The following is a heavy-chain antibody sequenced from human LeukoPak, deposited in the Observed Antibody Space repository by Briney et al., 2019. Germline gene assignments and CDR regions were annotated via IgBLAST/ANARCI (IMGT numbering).Heavy chain of an antibody. CDR1: GFTFSNYW. CDR3: ARERDGRFFDY. CDR2: INQDGSEK. D-gene: IGHD5-24*01. J-gene: IGHJ4*02. V-gene: IGHV3-7*01. Sequence: GGSLRLSCAASGFTFSNYWMNWVRQAPGKGLEWVANINQDGSEKYFLDSVKGRFTISRDNAKNSLHLQMNTLRAEDTAVYYCARERDGRFFDYWGQGTLVTVSS.